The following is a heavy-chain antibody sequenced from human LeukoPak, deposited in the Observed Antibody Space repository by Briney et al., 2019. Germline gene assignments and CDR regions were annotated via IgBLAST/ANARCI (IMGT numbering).Heavy chain of an antibody. Sequence: ASVKVSCKVSGYTLTELSMHWVRQAPGKGLEWMGGFDTEDGETIYAQKFQGRVTMTEDTSTDTAYMELSSLRSEDTDVYYCATDYYDILTGHRTFDYWGQGTLVTVSS. V-gene: IGHV1-24*01. D-gene: IGHD3-9*01. J-gene: IGHJ4*02. CDR3: ATDYYDILTGHRTFDY. CDR1: GYTLTELS. CDR2: FDTEDGET.